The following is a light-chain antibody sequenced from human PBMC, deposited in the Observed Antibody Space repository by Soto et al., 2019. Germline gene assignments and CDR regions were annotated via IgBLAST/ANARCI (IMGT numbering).Light chain of an antibody. J-gene: IGKJ1*01. V-gene: IGKV3-15*01. CDR1: QSVGSN. CDR2: GAS. CDR3: QQYNNWPPWT. Sequence: EIVMTRSPATMSVSPGERATLSCRASQSVGSNLAWYQRKPGQAPRLLIYGASTRATGIPGRFSGSGSGTEFTLTISSLQSEDFAVYYCQQYNNWPPWTFGQGTKVEIK.